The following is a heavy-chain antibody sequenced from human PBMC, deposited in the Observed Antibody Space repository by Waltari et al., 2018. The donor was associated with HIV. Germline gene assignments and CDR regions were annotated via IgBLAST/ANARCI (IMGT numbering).Heavy chain of an antibody. CDR3: ARSFRLVASYFDY. D-gene: IGHD6-19*01. CDR1: GGSFSGYY. J-gene: IGHJ4*02. CDR2: INHSGST. Sequence: QVQLQQWGAGLLKPSETLSLTCAVYGGSFSGYYWSWIRQPPGKGLEWIGEINHSGSTNYNPSLKSRVTISVDTSKNQFSLKLSSVTAADTAVYYCARSFRLVASYFDYWGQGTLVTVSS. V-gene: IGHV4-34*01.